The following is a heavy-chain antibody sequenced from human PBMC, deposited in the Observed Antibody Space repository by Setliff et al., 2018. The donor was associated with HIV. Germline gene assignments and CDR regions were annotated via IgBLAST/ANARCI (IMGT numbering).Heavy chain of an antibody. V-gene: IGHV4-34*01. CDR1: GGSFSGYY. CDR2: INHSGST. CDR3: ARARGMVRGVISY. Sequence: SETLSLTCAVYGGSFSGYYWSWIRQPPGKGLEWIGEINHSGSTNYNPSLKSRVTISVDTSKNQFSLKLSSVTAADTAVYYCARARGMVRGVISYWSQGALVTVSS. J-gene: IGHJ4*02. D-gene: IGHD3-10*01.